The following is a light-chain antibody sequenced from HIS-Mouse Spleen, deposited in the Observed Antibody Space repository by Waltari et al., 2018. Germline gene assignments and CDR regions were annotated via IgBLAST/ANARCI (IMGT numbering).Light chain of an antibody. Sequence: AIRMTQSPSSLSASTGDRVTITCRASQGISSYLPWYQQKPGKAPKLRIYAASTLQSGVPSRFSGSGSGTDFTLTISCLQSEDFATYYCQQYYSYPLTFGGGTKVEIK. J-gene: IGKJ4*01. V-gene: IGKV1-8*01. CDR3: QQYYSYPLT. CDR1: QGISSY. CDR2: AAS.